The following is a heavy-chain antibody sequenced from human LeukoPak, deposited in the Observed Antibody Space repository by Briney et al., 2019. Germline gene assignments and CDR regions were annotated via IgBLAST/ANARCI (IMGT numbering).Heavy chain of an antibody. Sequence: SETLSLTCTVSGGSISNDWSWIRQPAGKGLEWIGRTYTSGSTNYNPSLKSRVTMSVDMSKNQFSLKLSSVTAADTAVYYCATLSGKVGAYNWFDPWGQGTLVTVSS. CDR3: ATLSGKVGAYNWFDP. D-gene: IGHD1-26*01. V-gene: IGHV4-4*07. CDR2: TYTSGST. CDR1: GGSISND. J-gene: IGHJ5*02.